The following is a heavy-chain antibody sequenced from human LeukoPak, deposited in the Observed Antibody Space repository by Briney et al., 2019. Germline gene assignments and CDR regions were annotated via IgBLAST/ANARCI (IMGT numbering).Heavy chain of an antibody. D-gene: IGHD1-26*01. CDR1: GGSISGSSSY. CDR3: ARHSDRLRFAMGV. V-gene: IGHV4-39*01. CDR2: ILYSGTT. J-gene: IGHJ6*02. Sequence: SETLSLTCTVSGGSISGSSSYWGWIRQPPGEGLEWIGNILYSGTTYYHPSLKSRVTISVDTSKNLFSMKLSSVTAADTAVYYCARHSDRLRFAMGVWGQGTTVTVSS.